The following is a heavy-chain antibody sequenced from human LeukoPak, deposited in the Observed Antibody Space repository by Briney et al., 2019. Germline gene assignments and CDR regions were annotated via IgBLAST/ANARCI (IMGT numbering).Heavy chain of an antibody. CDR2: ISCNSGGI. CDR3: AKDRGFSGSYYGGAFDI. V-gene: IGHV3-9*01. CDR1: GFTFDDYA. J-gene: IGHJ3*02. D-gene: IGHD1-26*01. Sequence: PGASLRLSCAASGFTFDDYARRWVRQAPGKGLEWVSGISCNSGGIGYADSVKGRFTISRDNAKNSLYLQMNSLRAEDTALYYCAKDRGFSGSYYGGAFDIWGQGTMVTVSS.